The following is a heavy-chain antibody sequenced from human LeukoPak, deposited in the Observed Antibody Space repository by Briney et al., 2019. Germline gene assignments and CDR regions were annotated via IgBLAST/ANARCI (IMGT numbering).Heavy chain of an antibody. J-gene: IGHJ4*02. V-gene: IGHV3-48*03. Sequence: TGGSLRLSCAASGFTFSTYEMNWVRQAPGKGLEWISTISDSGNVIYYADSVRGRFTISRDNAKNSLYLQMNSLRAEDTAVYYCASSAGYCSSTSCYLRPRTIDDYWGQGTLVTVSS. CDR3: ASSAGYCSSTSCYLRPRTIDDY. CDR1: GFTFSTYE. D-gene: IGHD2-2*01. CDR2: ISDSGNVI.